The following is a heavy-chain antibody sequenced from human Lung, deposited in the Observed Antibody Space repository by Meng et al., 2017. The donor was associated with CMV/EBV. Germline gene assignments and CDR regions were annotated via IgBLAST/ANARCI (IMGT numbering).Heavy chain of an antibody. J-gene: IGHJ6*02. CDR3: ARDGIVVPSTSYYYYSMDV. CDR2: ISYDGSNK. V-gene: IGHV3-30*04. CDR1: GFTFSSYA. Sequence: LTCAASGFTFSSYAMHWVRQAPGKGLEWVAVISYDGSNKYYADSVKGRFTISRDNSKNTLYLQMNSLRANDTSVYYCARDGIVVPSTSYYYYSMDVWGQGXTVTVSS. D-gene: IGHD2-2*01.